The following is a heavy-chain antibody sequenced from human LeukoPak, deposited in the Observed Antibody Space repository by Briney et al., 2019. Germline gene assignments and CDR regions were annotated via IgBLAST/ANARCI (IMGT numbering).Heavy chain of an antibody. CDR2: INPNSGDP. Sequence: GASVKVSCKTSGYTSTDSYIHWVRQAPGQGLEWMGRINPNSGDPNYPQKFQGRVTMTRDTSISTAYMEMSSLTSDDTAVYYCARSARHCNNGVCFTDYYIDLWGKGTTVIVSS. D-gene: IGHD2-8*01. J-gene: IGHJ6*03. CDR3: ARSARHCNNGVCFTDYYIDL. CDR1: GYTSTDSY. V-gene: IGHV1-2*06.